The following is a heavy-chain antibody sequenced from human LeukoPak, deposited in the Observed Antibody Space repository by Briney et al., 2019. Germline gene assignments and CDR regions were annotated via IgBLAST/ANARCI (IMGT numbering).Heavy chain of an antibody. D-gene: IGHD1-20*01. CDR2: ISPNSGGT. CDR1: GYTFTDYY. Sequence: ASVKVSCKASGYTFTDYYMHWVRQAPGQGLEWMGWISPNSGGTNCAQKFQGRVTMTEDTSTDTAYMELSSLRSEDTAVYYCATSRITGTTALDYWGQGTLVTVSS. CDR3: ATSRITGTTALDY. J-gene: IGHJ4*02. V-gene: IGHV1-2*02.